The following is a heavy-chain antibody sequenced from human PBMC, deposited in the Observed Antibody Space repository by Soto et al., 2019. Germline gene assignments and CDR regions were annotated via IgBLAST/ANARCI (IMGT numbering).Heavy chain of an antibody. CDR1: GYTFTSYG. Sequence: ASVKVSCKASGYTFTSYGISWVRQAPGQGREWMGWISAYNGNTNYAQKLQGRGTMTRDTSTSTAYMELRRLRSDDTAVYYCEPGSYDTLTAYLGGYYYYYGMDVWG. J-gene: IGHJ6*02. D-gene: IGHD3-9*01. V-gene: IGHV1-18*01. CDR3: EPGSYDTLTAYLGGYYYYYGMDV. CDR2: ISAYNGNT.